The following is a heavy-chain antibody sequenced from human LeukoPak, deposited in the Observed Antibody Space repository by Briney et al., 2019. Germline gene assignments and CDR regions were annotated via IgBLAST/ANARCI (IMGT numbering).Heavy chain of an antibody. CDR1: GFPVSSSY. CDR2: IYSGGGT. J-gene: IGHJ4*02. V-gene: IGHV3-53*04. CDR3: ARVGVGTVAGNYFDD. Sequence: PGGSLRLSCTASGFPVSSSYMTWVRQAPGKGLQWVSLIYSGGGTFYADSVKGRFTIPRHNFENTLYLQMNNLRAEDTAVYYCARVGVGTVAGNYFDDWGQGTLVTVSS. D-gene: IGHD6-19*01.